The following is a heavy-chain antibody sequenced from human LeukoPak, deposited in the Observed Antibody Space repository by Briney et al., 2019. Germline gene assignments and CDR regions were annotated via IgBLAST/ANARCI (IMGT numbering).Heavy chain of an antibody. CDR1: GGSISSGDHY. CDR3: ARFPGFRHGMDV. Sequence: SETLSLTCTVSGGSISSGDHYWSWIRQPPGKGLEWIGYIYYSGSTYSNPSLNSRVTISVDTSKNQFSLKLSSVTAADTAVYYCARFPGFRHGMDVWGQGTTVTVSS. J-gene: IGHJ6*02. D-gene: IGHD6-6*01. V-gene: IGHV4-30-4*01. CDR2: IYYSGST.